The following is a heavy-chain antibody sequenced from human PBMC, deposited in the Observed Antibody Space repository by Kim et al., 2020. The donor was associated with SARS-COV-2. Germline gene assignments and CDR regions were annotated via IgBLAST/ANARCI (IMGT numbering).Heavy chain of an antibody. CDR2: IYYSGST. Sequence: SETLSLTCTVSGGSISSYYWSWIRQPPGKGLEWIGYIYYSGSTNYNPSLKSRVTISVDTSKNQFSLKLSSVTAADTAVYYCARHALRSNYYYGMDVWGQGTTVTVSS. J-gene: IGHJ6*02. CDR1: GGSISSYY. CDR3: ARHALRSNYYYGMDV. V-gene: IGHV4-59*08. D-gene: IGHD5-12*01.